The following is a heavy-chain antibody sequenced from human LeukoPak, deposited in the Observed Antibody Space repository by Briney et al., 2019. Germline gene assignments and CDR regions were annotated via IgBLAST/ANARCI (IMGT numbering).Heavy chain of an antibody. Sequence: PGGSLRLSCAASGFTFSSYGMHWVRQAPGKGLEWVAVISYDGSNKYYADSVKGRFTISRDNSKNTLYLQMNSLRAEDTAVYYCAKVSGFGELSVPYYYYYGMDVWGQGTTVTVSS. V-gene: IGHV3-30*18. J-gene: IGHJ6*02. CDR3: AKVSGFGELSVPYYYYYGMDV. D-gene: IGHD3-10*01. CDR1: GFTFSSYG. CDR2: ISYDGSNK.